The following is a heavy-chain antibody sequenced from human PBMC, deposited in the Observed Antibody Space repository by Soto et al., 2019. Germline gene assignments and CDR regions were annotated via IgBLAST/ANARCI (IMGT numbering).Heavy chain of an antibody. CDR3: ARGEYSGYDFGY. D-gene: IGHD5-12*01. J-gene: IGHJ4*02. Sequence: QVQLVESGGGVVQPGRSLRLSCAASGCTFSSYGMHWVRQAPGKGLEWVAVIWYDGSNKYYADSVKGRFTISRDNSKNTLYLQMNSLRAEDTAVYYCARGEYSGYDFGYWGQGTLVTVSS. V-gene: IGHV3-33*01. CDR1: GCTFSSYG. CDR2: IWYDGSNK.